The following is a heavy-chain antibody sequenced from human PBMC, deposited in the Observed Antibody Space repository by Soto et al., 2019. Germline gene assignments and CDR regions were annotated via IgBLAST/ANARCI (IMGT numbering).Heavy chain of an antibody. CDR3: ARGRLSFDP. D-gene: IGHD1-1*01. J-gene: IGHJ5*02. Sequence: SETLPLTCTVSGGSISSYYWSWIRQPPGKGPEWIGYIYYSGSTNYNPSLKSRVTISVDTSKNQFSLKLSSVTAADTAVYYCARGRLSFDPWGQGTLVTVSS. V-gene: IGHV4-59*01. CDR2: IYYSGST. CDR1: GGSISSYY.